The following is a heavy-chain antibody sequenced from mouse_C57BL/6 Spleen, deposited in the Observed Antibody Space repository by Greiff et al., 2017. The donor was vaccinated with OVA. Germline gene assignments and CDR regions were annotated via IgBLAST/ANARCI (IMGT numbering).Heavy chain of an antibody. D-gene: IGHD1-1*01. J-gene: IGHJ2*01. CDR2: IHPNSGST. Sequence: QVQLQQPGAELVKPGASVKLSCKASGYTFTSYWMHWVKQRPGQGLEWLGMIHPNSGSTNYNEKFKSKATLTVDKSSSTAYMQLSSLTSEDSAVYYCARDSVYYYGSSYDYFDYWGQGTTLTVSS. V-gene: IGHV1-64*01. CDR3: ARDSVYYYGSSYDYFDY. CDR1: GYTFTSYW.